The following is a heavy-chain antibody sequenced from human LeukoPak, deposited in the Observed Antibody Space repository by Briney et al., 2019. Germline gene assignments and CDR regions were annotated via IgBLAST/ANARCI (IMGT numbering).Heavy chain of an antibody. CDR1: GFTFSNYV. D-gene: IGHD4-17*01. Sequence: GGSLRLSCAASGFTFSNYVMSWVRQAPGKGLEWVSSISGSGGNTYYADSVKGRFTISRDNSKNTLYLQMNSLRAEDTAVYYCAKVPITVTRNFDYWGQGTLVNVSS. CDR3: AKVPITVTRNFDY. J-gene: IGHJ4*02. V-gene: IGHV3-23*01. CDR2: ISGSGGNT.